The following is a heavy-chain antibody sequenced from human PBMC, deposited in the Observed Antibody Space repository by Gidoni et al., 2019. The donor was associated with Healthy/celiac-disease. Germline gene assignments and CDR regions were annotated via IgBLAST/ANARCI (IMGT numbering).Heavy chain of an antibody. CDR2: ISYDGSNK. D-gene: IGHD2-8*02. Sequence: QVQLVESGGGVVQPGRSLRLSCAASGFTFSSYAMHWVRQAPGKGLEWVAVISYDGSNKYYADSVKGRFTISRDNSKNTLYLQMNSLRAEDTAVYYCARGDWWLEYFQHWGQGTLVTVSS. V-gene: IGHV3-30-3*01. CDR1: GFTFSSYA. J-gene: IGHJ1*01. CDR3: ARGDWWLEYFQH.